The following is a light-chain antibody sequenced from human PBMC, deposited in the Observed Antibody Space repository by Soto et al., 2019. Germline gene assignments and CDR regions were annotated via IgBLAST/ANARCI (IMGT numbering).Light chain of an antibody. CDR2: GAS. CDR1: QSVSGSY. Sequence: EIVLTQSPGTLSLSPGERAALSCRASQSVSGSYVAWYQQKPGQAPRLLIYGASNRATGIPDRFSGSGSGTDFTLTITRLEPEDFAVYSCQQYGRSPFIFGPGTKVDIK. V-gene: IGKV3-20*01. J-gene: IGKJ3*01. CDR3: QQYGRSPFI.